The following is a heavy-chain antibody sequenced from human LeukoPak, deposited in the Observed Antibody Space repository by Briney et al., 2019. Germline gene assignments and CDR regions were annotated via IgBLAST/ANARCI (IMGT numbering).Heavy chain of an antibody. CDR1: GYTFTGYY. Sequence: PRASVKVSYKASGYTFTGYYMHWVRQAPGQGLEWMGWTHPNSGGTIYARKFQGRVTMTRDTSISTAYMELSSLTSDDTAVYYCARLINGGRGFDIWGQGTMVTVSS. J-gene: IGHJ3*02. V-gene: IGHV1-2*02. CDR2: THPNSGGT. CDR3: ARLINGGRGFDI. D-gene: IGHD3-16*01.